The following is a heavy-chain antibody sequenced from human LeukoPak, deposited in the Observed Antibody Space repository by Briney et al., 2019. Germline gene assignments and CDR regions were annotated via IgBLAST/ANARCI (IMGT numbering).Heavy chain of an antibody. Sequence: GGSLRLSCAASGFTFDDYAMHWVRQAPGKGLEWVSLISWDGGSTYYADSAKGRFTISRDNSKNSLYLQMNSLRAEDTALYYCAKDLYSSSYYYYYGMDVWGKGTTVTVSS. CDR3: AKDLYSSSYYYYYGMDV. J-gene: IGHJ6*04. CDR2: ISWDGGST. CDR1: GFTFDDYA. D-gene: IGHD6-13*01. V-gene: IGHV3-43D*04.